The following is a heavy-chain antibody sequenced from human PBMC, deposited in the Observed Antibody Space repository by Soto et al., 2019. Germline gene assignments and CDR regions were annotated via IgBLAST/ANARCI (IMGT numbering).Heavy chain of an antibody. CDR2: IIPLFGAV. CDR1: GGTFSIYA. CDR3: ATTSSPSIAVAGSGYFYGMDV. D-gene: IGHD6-19*01. J-gene: IGHJ6*02. Sequence: QVQLVQSGAEVKKPGSSVKVSCKASGGTFSIYAISWVRQAPGQGLEWMGGIIPLFGAVHYAPKFQGRVTITADKSTSTAYVELTSLISEDTAVYYCATTSSPSIAVAGSGYFYGMDVWGQGTTVTVSS. V-gene: IGHV1-69*06.